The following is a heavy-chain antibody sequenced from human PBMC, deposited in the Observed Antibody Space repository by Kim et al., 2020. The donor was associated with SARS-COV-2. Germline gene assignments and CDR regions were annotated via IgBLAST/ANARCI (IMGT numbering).Heavy chain of an antibody. CDR1: GYTFTSYY. D-gene: IGHD3-9*01. CDR2: INPNGGST. V-gene: IGHV1-46*01. Sequence: ASVKVSCKASGYTFTSYYMHWVRQAPGQGLEWMGIINPNGGSTSYAQKFQGRVTMTRDTSTSTVHMELSSLRSEDTAVYYCAREGSPTFDSFYWYFDLWGRGTLVTVSS. J-gene: IGHJ2*01. CDR3: AREGSPTFDSFYWYFDL.